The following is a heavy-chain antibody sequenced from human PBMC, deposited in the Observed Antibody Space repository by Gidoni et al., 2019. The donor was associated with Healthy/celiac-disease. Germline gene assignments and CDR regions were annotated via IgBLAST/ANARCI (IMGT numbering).Heavy chain of an antibody. Sequence: EVQLVQSGAEVRKPGESLKISCKGSGYSFTSYWIGWVRQMPGKGLEYMGIIYPGDFENRNSPSFQGQVTISAEKSISTAYLQWSSLKASDTAMYYCTRNGGGYDYSGNDYWGQGTLVTVSS. J-gene: IGHJ4*02. V-gene: IGHV5-51*03. CDR1: GYSFTSYW. CDR2: IYPGDFEN. CDR3: TRNGGGYDYSGNDY. D-gene: IGHD5-12*01.